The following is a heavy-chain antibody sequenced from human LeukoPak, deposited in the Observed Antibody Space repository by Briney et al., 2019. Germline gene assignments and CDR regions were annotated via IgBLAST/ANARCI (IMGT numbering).Heavy chain of an antibody. CDR2: IYYSGST. CDR3: ARVGYCSGVSCYSIFDY. Sequence: SETLSLTCTVSGGSISSYYWSWIRQPPAKGLEWIGYIYYSGSTNYNPSLKSRVTISVDTSKNQFSLKLSSVTAADTAVYYCARVGYCSGVSCYSIFDYWGQGTLVTISS. V-gene: IGHV4-59*01. J-gene: IGHJ4*02. CDR1: GGSISSYY. D-gene: IGHD2-15*01.